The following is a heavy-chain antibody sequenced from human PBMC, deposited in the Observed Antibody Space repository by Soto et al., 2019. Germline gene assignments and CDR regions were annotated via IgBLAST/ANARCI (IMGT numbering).Heavy chain of an antibody. CDR3: AKGGLSSRSWFDP. CDR2: INPSGGAT. V-gene: IGHV1-46*01. Sequence: GASVKVSSKASGYTFTSFYMNWVRQAPGQGLEWMGIINPSGGATTYAQKFQGRVTMTRDTSTSTVYMELSSLRSEDTAVYYCAKGGLSSRSWFDPWGQGTLVTVSS. D-gene: IGHD6-6*01. J-gene: IGHJ5*02. CDR1: GYTFTSFY.